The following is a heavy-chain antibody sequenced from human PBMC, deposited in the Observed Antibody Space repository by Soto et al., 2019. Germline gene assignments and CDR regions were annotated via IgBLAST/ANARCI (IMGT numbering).Heavy chain of an antibody. V-gene: IGHV1-18*01. Sequence: ASVKVSCKASGYTFRNFGISWVRQAPGQGLEWMGWISAYNANANYAQKFQGRLTMTRDTSTSTVYMELTILRSEDAAVYYCARDYLSSKLSLSYFDFWGQGTLVTVSS. D-gene: IGHD2-2*01. J-gene: IGHJ4*02. CDR2: ISAYNANA. CDR3: ARDYLSSKLSLSYFDF. CDR1: GYTFRNFG.